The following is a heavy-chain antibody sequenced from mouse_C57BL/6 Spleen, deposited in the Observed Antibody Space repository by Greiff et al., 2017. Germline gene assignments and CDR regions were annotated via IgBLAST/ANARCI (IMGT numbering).Heavy chain of an antibody. J-gene: IGHJ3*01. Sequence: EVQLVESGGGLVKPGGSLKLSCAASGFTFSSYAMSWVRQTPEKRLEWVATISDGGSYTYYPDNVKGRFTISRDNAKNNLYLQMSHLKSEDTAMYYCARGGDYGFAYWGQGTLVTVSA. CDR1: GFTFSSYA. CDR3: ARGGDYGFAY. D-gene: IGHD2-4*01. CDR2: ISDGGSYT. V-gene: IGHV5-4*01.